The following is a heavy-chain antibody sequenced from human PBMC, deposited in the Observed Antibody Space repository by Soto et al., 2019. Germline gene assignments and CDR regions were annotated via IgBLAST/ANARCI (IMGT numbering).Heavy chain of an antibody. J-gene: IGHJ4*02. D-gene: IGHD3-22*01. CDR1: GFTFSSYG. Sequence: PGGSLRLSCAASGFTFSSYGFHWVRQAPGKGLEWVAVISYDGSNKYYADSVKGRFTISRDNSKNTLYLQMNSLRAEDTAAYYCANQDSSGYTLDYWGQGTLVTVSS. CDR2: ISYDGSNK. V-gene: IGHV3-30*18. CDR3: ANQDSSGYTLDY.